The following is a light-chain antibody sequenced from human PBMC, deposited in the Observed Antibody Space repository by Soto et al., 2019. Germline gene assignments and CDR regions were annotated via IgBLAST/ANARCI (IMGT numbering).Light chain of an antibody. CDR1: QSVSSRY. CDR2: GAT. Sequence: EIVLTQSPGTLSMSPGERATLSCRASQSVSSRYVAWHQQKPGQAPRLLLSGATNRATGIPDRFSGSGSGTDFTLTISRLGPEDFAVYYCQQYSNSPFTFGPGTKVDIK. V-gene: IGKV3-20*01. CDR3: QQYSNSPFT. J-gene: IGKJ3*01.